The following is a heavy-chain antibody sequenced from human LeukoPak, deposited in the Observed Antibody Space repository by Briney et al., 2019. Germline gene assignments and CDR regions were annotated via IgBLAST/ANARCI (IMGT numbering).Heavy chain of an antibody. CDR2: IYYSGNT. CDR1: GASMSSYS. Sequence: SETLSLTCTVSGASMSSYSWSWIRQPPGKGLEWIGYIYYSGNTNYNPSLKSRVTISEDTSKNQFSLKVSSVTAADTAVYYCASAHTSGMDYWGQGALVTVSS. V-gene: IGHV4-59*01. CDR3: ASAHTSGMDY. J-gene: IGHJ4*02. D-gene: IGHD3-22*01.